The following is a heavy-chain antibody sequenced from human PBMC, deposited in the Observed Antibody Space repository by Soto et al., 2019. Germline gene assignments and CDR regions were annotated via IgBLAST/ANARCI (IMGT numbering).Heavy chain of an antibody. CDR3: ASVRYYYGSGSYYKGYYYYYYLDV. V-gene: IGHV4-59*08. D-gene: IGHD3-10*01. CDR2: IHYSGNT. CDR1: GASLSPYY. Sequence: PSETLSLTCTVSGASLSPYYWSWIRQAPGKGLEWIGYIHYSGNTKYNPSLESRVTISVDTSKNQFSLKLTSVTAADTALYYCASVRYYYGSGSYYKGYYYYYYLDVWGKGTTVTVSS. J-gene: IGHJ6*03.